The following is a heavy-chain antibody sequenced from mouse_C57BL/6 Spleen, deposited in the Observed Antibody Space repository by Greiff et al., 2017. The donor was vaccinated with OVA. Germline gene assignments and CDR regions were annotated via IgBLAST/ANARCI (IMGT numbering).Heavy chain of an antibody. CDR3: ARGCYGSSPYYYAMDY. D-gene: IGHD1-1*01. CDR2: IYPGDGDT. Sequence: QVQLKQSGPELVKPGASVKISCKASGYAFSSSWMNWVKQRPGKGLEWIGRIYPGDGDTNYNGKFKGKATLTADKSSSTAYMQLSSLTSEDSAVYFCARGCYGSSPYYYAMDYWGQGTSVTVSS. V-gene: IGHV1-82*01. CDR1: GYAFSSSW. J-gene: IGHJ4*01.